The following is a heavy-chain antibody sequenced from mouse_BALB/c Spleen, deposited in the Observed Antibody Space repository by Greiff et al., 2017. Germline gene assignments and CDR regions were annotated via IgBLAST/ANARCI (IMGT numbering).Heavy chain of an antibody. J-gene: IGHJ2*01. CDR1: GYTFTDYA. CDR2: ISTYYGDA. CDR3: ARGGNPDY. V-gene: IGHV1S137*01. D-gene: IGHD2-1*01. Sequence: QVQLKESGAELVRPGVSVKISCKGSGYTFTDYAMHWVKQSHAKSLEWIGVISTYYGDASYNQKFKGKATMTVDKSSSTAYMELARLTSEDSAIYYCARGGNPDYWGQGTTLTVSS.